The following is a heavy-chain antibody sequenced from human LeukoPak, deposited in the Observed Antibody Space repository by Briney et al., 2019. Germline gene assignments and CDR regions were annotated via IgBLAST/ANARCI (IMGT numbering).Heavy chain of an antibody. D-gene: IGHD1-1*01. CDR2: IIPIFGTA. CDR1: GGTFSSYA. J-gene: IGHJ6*03. V-gene: IGHV1-69*13. Sequence: SVKVSCNASGGTFSSYAISWVRQAPGQGLEWMGGIIPIFGTANYAQKFQGRVTITADESTSTAYMELSSLRSEDTAVYYCARGWATGTTLEPSYYMDVWGKGTTVTVSS. CDR3: ARGWATGTTLEPSYYMDV.